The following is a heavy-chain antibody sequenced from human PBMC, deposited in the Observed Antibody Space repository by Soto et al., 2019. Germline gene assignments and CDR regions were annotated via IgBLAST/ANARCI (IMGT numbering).Heavy chain of an antibody. D-gene: IGHD1-26*01. V-gene: IGHV5-10-1*01. J-gene: IGHJ5*02. CDR3: ARLFCSTDTCDSWFDP. CDR2: IDPGDSQT. Sequence: GESLKISCTGFGYTFTTFWISWVRQMPGKGLEWMGRIDPGDSQTNYSPSFQGHVTTSVDKSISTAYLQWDSLKASDTAMYYCARLFCSTDTCDSWFDPWGQGTLVTVSS. CDR1: GYTFTTFW.